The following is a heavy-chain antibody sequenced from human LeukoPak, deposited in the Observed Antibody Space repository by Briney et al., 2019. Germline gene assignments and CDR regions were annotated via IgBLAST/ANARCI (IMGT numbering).Heavy chain of an antibody. CDR3: AKRQLGHIDY. Sequence: GGSLRLSCAASGFTFSSYAMHWVRQAPGKGLEWLAVISYDGSNKYYADSVKGRFTISRDNSKNTLYLQMNSLRAEDTAVYYCAKRQLGHIDYWGQGTLVIVSS. V-gene: IGHV3-30*18. CDR2: ISYDGSNK. CDR1: GFTFSSYA. D-gene: IGHD6-6*01. J-gene: IGHJ4*02.